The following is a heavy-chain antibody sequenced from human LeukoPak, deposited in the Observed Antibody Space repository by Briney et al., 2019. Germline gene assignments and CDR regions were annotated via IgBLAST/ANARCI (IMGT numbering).Heavy chain of an antibody. V-gene: IGHV4-61*01. Sequence: SETLSLTCTVSGGSVSSGSYYWSWIRQPPGKGLEWIGYIYYSGSTNYNPSLKSRVTISVDTSKNQFSLKLGSVTAADTAVYYCARDGRDTAMVPYYFDYWAREPWSPSPQ. D-gene: IGHD5-18*01. CDR1: GGSVSSGSYY. CDR3: ARDGRDTAMVPYYFDY. CDR2: IYYSGST. J-gene: IGHJ4*02.